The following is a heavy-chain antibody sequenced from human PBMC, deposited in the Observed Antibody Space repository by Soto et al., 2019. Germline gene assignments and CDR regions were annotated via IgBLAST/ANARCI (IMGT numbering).Heavy chain of an antibody. J-gene: IGHJ6*02. CDR3: ARFGITGSPYYYYGMDV. Sequence: PSETLSLTCTVSGGSISSGGYYWSWIRQHPGKGLEWIGYIYYSGSTYYNPSLKSRVTISVDTSKNQFSLKLSSVTAADTAVYYCARFGITGSPYYYYGMDVWGQGTTVTVSS. V-gene: IGHV4-31*03. D-gene: IGHD1-20*01. CDR2: IYYSGST. CDR1: GGSISSGGYY.